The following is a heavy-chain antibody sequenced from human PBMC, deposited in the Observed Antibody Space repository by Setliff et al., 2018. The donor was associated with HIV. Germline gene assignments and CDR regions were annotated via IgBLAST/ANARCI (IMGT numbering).Heavy chain of an antibody. CDR3: ARDTGYYSRGGPVDY. Sequence: SETLSLTCTVSGGSISSGDYYWSWIRQPPGKGLEWIGSMYYTGSSYYNPSLKSRVTISVDTSKNQFSLKVNSVTAADTAVYYCARDTGYYSRGGPVDYWGQGTLVTV. D-gene: IGHD2-15*01. V-gene: IGHV4-39*07. J-gene: IGHJ4*02. CDR2: MYYTGSS. CDR1: GGSISSGDYY.